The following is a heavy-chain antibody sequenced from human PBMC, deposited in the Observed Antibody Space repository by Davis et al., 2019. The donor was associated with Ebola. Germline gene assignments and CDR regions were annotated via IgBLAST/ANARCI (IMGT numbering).Heavy chain of an antibody. D-gene: IGHD5-18*01. CDR2: IIPILGIA. Sequence: AASVKVSCKASGGTFRSYTISWVRPAPGQGLEWMGRIIPILGIANYAQKFQGRVTITADKSTSTAYMELSSRRSEDTAVYYCARGYSYGYYFDYWGQGTLVTVSS. V-gene: IGHV1-69*02. CDR3: ARGYSYGYYFDY. CDR1: GGTFRSYT. J-gene: IGHJ4*02.